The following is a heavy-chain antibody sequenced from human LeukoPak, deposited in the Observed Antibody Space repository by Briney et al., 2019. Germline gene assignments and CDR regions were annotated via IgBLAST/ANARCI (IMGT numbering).Heavy chain of an antibody. CDR1: GYSFVSYW. CDR2: IYPGDSDT. J-gene: IGHJ4*02. D-gene: IGHD3-22*01. V-gene: IGHV5-51*01. Sequence: GESLKISCKGSGYSFVSYWIGWVRQMPGKGLEWMGIIYPGDSDTRYSPSFQGQVTISADKSISTAYLQWSSLKASDTAMYYCARTDRQNHYDSSGPFDYWGQGTLVTVSS. CDR3: ARTDRQNHYDSSGPFDY.